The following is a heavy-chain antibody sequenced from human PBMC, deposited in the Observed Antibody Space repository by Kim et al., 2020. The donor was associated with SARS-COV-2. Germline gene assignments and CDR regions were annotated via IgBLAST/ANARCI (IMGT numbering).Heavy chain of an antibody. Sequence: GGSLRLSCAASGFTFGDYAMHWVRQAPGKGLEWVSGISWNSGSIGYADSVKGRFTISRDNAKNSLYLQMNSLRAEDTALYYCARSRPHYDFWRGYYLRWDYFDYWGQGTLVTVSP. D-gene: IGHD3-3*01. CDR1: GFTFGDYA. V-gene: IGHV3-9*01. CDR3: ARSRPHYDFWRGYYLRWDYFDY. J-gene: IGHJ4*02. CDR2: ISWNSGSI.